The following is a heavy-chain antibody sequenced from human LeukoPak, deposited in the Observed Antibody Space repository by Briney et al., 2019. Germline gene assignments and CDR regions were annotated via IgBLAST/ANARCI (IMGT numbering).Heavy chain of an antibody. CDR1: GGSISSGGYY. Sequence: SETLSLTCTVSGGSISSGGYYWSWIRQHPGKGLEWIGYIYYSGSTYYNPSLKSRVTISVGTSKNQFSLKLSSVTAADTAVYYCASSVDTAFDYWGQGTLVTVSS. J-gene: IGHJ4*02. CDR2: IYYSGST. CDR3: ASSVDTAFDY. D-gene: IGHD5-18*01. V-gene: IGHV4-31*03.